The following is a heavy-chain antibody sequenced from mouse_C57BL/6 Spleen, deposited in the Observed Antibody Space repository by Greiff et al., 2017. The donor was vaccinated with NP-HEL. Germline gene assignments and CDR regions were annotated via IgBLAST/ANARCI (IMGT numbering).Heavy chain of an antibody. V-gene: IGHV6-6*01. CDR2: IRNKANNHAT. CDR1: GFTFSDAW. J-gene: IGHJ3*01. D-gene: IGHD3-2*02. Sequence: EVKLVESGGGLVQPGGSMKLSCAASGFTFSDAWMDWVRQSPEKGLEWVAEIRNKANNHATYYAESVKGRFTISRDDSKSSVYLQMNSLRAEDTGIYYCTRPYSSGYVAWFAYWGQGTLVTVSA. CDR3: TRPYSSGYVAWFAY.